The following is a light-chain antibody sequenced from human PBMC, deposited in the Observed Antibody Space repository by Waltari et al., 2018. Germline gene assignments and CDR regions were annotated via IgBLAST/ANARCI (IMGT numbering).Light chain of an antibody. V-gene: IGLV1-44*01. CDR3: GGWDDSLNGSV. J-gene: IGLJ1*01. CDR2: NDD. CDR1: SSNIGTYT. Sequence: SVLTQPPSASGTPGQRVNISCSGSSSNIGTYTVNWYQQFPVTDPKVLIYNDDQRASGVPDRFSGSKSGTSASLANSGLQAEDEADYYCGGWDDSLNGSVFGTGTSVTVL.